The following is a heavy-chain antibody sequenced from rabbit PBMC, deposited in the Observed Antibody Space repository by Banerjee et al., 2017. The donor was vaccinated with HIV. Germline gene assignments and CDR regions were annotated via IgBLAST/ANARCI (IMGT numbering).Heavy chain of an antibody. D-gene: IGHD4-1*01. CDR1: GFSFSSNYW. CDR3: ARDLSTSGWSDFAL. Sequence: QSLEESGGDLVKPGASLTLTCTASGFSFSSNYWICWVRQAPGKGLEWIGCINTGSSGSTYYASWVNGRFSVSRSTSLNTVTLQMTSLTAADTATYFCARDLSTSGWSDFALWGPGTLVTV. V-gene: IGHV1S40*01. CDR2: INTGSSGST. J-gene: IGHJ6*01.